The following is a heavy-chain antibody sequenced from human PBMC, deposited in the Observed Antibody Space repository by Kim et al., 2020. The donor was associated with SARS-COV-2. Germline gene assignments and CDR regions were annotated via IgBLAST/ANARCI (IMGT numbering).Heavy chain of an antibody. CDR1: GYPFSSLA. V-gene: IGHV1-18*01. D-gene: IGHD3-16*01. J-gene: IGHJ5*01. Sequence: ASVKVSCKTSGYPFSSLAITWVRQAPGQGLEWMGLISGFNSNANYTEKFQGRLTLTADITTSTAYMVLRSLRSDDTAVYYCARSLVYYSWGTVLHNEDS. CDR2: ISGFNSNA. CDR3: ARSLVYYSWGTVLHNEDS.